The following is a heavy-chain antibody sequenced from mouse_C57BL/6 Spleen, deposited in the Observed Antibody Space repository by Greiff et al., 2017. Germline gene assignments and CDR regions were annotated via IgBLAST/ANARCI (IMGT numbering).Heavy chain of an antibody. D-gene: IGHD3-2*01. Sequence: QVQLQQPGAELVMPGASVKLSCKASGYTFTSYWMHWVKQRPGQGLEWIGEIDPSDSYTNYNQKFKGKSTLTVDKSSSTAYMPLSSLTSEDSAVYDCARRGDRGSYAMDYWGQGTSGTVSS. CDR2: IDPSDSYT. V-gene: IGHV1-69*01. J-gene: IGHJ4*01. CDR1: GYTFTSYW. CDR3: ARRGDRGSYAMDY.